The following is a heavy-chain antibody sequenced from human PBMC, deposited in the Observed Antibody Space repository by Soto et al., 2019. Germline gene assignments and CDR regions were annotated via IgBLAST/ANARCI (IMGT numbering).Heavy chain of an antibody. CDR1: GGTFSSYA. Sequence: QVQLVQSGAEVKKPGSSVKVSCKASGGTFSSYAISWVRQAPGQGLEWMGGIIPIFGTAHYAQKFQGRVTITADESTSTAYMELSSLRSEDTAVYYCASFRMQNYYDSSGYLGGDFDYWGQGTLVTVSS. J-gene: IGHJ4*02. V-gene: IGHV1-69*01. D-gene: IGHD3-22*01. CDR3: ASFRMQNYYDSSGYLGGDFDY. CDR2: IIPIFGTA.